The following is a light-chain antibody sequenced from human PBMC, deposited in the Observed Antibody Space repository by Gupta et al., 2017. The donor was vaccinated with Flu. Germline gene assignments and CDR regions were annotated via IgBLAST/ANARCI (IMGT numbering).Light chain of an antibody. CDR2: DVN. CDR1: RSDVGGSNY. Sequence: QSALTQPASVSGSPGQSITISCPGTRSDVGGSNYVSWYQQHPGKAPKLLIYDVNNRPSGVSSRFSGSKSGNTASLTISGLQAEDETDYYCSSYTNISTFYVFGSGTSVTVL. J-gene: IGLJ1*01. V-gene: IGLV2-14*01. CDR3: SSYTNISTFYV.